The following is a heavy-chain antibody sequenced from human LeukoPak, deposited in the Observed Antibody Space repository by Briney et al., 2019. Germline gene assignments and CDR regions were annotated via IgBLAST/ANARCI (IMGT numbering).Heavy chain of an antibody. CDR2: INPNSGGT. Sequence: ASVKVSCKASGYTFTGYYMHWVRQAPGQGLEWMGWINPNSGGTNYAQKFQGRVTMTRDTSISTAYMELSRLRSDDTAVYYCADSRWGRNYYYGMDVWGQGTTVTVSS. V-gene: IGHV1-2*02. CDR3: ADSRWGRNYYYGMDV. D-gene: IGHD7-27*01. J-gene: IGHJ6*02. CDR1: GYTFTGYY.